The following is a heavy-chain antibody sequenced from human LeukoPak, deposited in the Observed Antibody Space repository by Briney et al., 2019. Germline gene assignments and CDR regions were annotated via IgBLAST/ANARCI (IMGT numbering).Heavy chain of an antibody. D-gene: IGHD3-10*01. V-gene: IGHV3-23*01. CDR3: AKPSATMVRGVIHDAFDI. CDR1: GFTFSSYA. CDR2: ISGSGGST. J-gene: IGHJ3*02. Sequence: GGSLRLSCAASGFTFSSYAMSWVRQAPGKGLEWVSAISGSGGSTYYADSVKGRFTISRDNSKNTLYLQMNSLRAEDTAVYYCAKPSATMVRGVIHDAFDIWGQGTMVTVSS.